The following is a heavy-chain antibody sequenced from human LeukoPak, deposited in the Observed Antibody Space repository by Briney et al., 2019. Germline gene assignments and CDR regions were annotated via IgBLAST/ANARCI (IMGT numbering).Heavy chain of an antibody. V-gene: IGHV3-23*01. CDR1: GFTFSSYA. J-gene: IGHJ4*02. CDR3: ASSGTTVTSFDY. Sequence: PGGSLRLSCAASGFTFSSYAMSWVRQAPGKGLEWVSAVSGSGGSTYYADSVKGRFTISRDNSKNTLYLQMNSLRAEDTAVYYCASSGTTVTSFDYWGQGTLVTVSS. CDR2: VSGSGGST. D-gene: IGHD4-17*01.